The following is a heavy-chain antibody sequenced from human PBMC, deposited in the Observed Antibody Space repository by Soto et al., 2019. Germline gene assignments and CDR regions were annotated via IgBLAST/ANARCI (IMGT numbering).Heavy chain of an antibody. Sequence: GSLRLSCAASGFTFSSYSMNWVRQAPGKGLEWVSSISSSSSYIYYADSVKGRFTISRDNAKNSLYLQMNSLRAEDTAVYYCARPKEDSSGWYAYYFDYWGQGTLVTVSS. CDR3: ARPKEDSSGWYAYYFDY. V-gene: IGHV3-21*01. CDR2: ISSSSSYI. J-gene: IGHJ4*02. D-gene: IGHD6-19*01. CDR1: GFTFSSYS.